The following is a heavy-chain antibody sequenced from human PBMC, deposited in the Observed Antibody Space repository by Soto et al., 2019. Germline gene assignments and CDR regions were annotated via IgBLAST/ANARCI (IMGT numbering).Heavy chain of an antibody. V-gene: IGHV4-34*01. J-gene: IGHJ3*02. CDR3: ARVAVAGRGAFDI. D-gene: IGHD6-19*01. CDR1: GGSFSGYY. CDR2: INHSGST. Sequence: ASETLSLTCAVYGGSFSGYYWSWIRQPPGKGLEWIGEINHSGSTNYNPSLKSRVTISVDTSKNQFSLKLSSVTAADTAVYYCARVAVAGRGAFDIWGQGTMVTVSS.